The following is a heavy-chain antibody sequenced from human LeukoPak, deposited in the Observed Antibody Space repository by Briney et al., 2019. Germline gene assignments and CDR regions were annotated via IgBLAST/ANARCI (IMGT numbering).Heavy chain of an antibody. CDR1: GFTFNSYG. CDR3: AKRTDYGGNSATRYYYGMDV. CDR2: IRYDGSNK. J-gene: IGHJ6*02. V-gene: IGHV3-30*02. Sequence: PGGSLRLSCAASGFTFNSYGMHWVRQAPGKGLEWVAFIRYDGSNKYYADSAKGRFTISRDNSKNTLYLQMNSLRAEDTAVYYCAKRTDYGGNSATRYYYGMDVWGQGTTVTVSS. D-gene: IGHD4-23*01.